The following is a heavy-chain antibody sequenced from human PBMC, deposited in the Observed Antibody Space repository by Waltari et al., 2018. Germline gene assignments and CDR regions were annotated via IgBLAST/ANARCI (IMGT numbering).Heavy chain of an antibody. CDR2: IYSGGST. CDR3: AKEWLRFFDY. J-gene: IGHJ4*02. D-gene: IGHD5-12*01. Sequence: EVQLLESGGGLVQPGGSLRLSCAASGFTFSSYAMSWVRQAPGKGLEWVSVIYSGGSTYYADSVKGRFTISRDNSKNTLYLQMNSLRAEDTAVYYCAKEWLRFFDYWGQGTLVTVSS. CDR1: GFTFSSYA. V-gene: IGHV3-23*03.